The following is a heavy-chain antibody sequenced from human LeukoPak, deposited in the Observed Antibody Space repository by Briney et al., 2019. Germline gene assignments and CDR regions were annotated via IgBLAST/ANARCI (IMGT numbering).Heavy chain of an antibody. D-gene: IGHD4-17*01. V-gene: IGHV1-2*02. CDR3: ARHMTTANNWFDP. CDR1: GYTFTGYY. CDR2: INPNSGGT. Sequence: ASVKVSCKASGYTFTGYYMHWVRLAPGQGLEWMGWINPNSGGTNYEQKFQGRVIMTRDTSISTAYMELSRLRFDDTAVYYCARHMTTANNWFDPWGQGTLVTVSS. J-gene: IGHJ5*02.